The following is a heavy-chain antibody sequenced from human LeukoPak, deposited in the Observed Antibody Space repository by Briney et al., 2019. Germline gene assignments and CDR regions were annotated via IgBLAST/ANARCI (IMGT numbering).Heavy chain of an antibody. CDR3: ARAYSGTYGLGYYYMDV. J-gene: IGHJ6*03. CDR2: ISSSSSYI. D-gene: IGHD1-26*01. Sequence: PGGSLRLSCAASGFTFSTYSMNWVRQAPGKGLEWVSSISSSSSYIYYADSVKGRFTISRDNAKKSLYLQMNSLRAEDTAVYFCARAYSGTYGLGYYYMDVWGKGTTVTVSS. CDR1: GFTFSTYS. V-gene: IGHV3-21*01.